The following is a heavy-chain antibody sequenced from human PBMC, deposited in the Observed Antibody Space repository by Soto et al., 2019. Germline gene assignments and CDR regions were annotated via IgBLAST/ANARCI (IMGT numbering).Heavy chain of an antibody. D-gene: IGHD3-3*01. CDR1: GFTFSSYA. Sequence: GGSLRLSCAASGFTFSSYAMSWVRQAPGKGLEWVSAISGSGGSTYYADSVKGRFTISRDNSKKTLYLQMNSLRAEDTAVYYCAKGYTYYDFWSGYYTEDYYFDYWGQGTLVTVSS. V-gene: IGHV3-23*01. CDR3: AKGYTYYDFWSGYYTEDYYFDY. CDR2: ISGSGGST. J-gene: IGHJ4*02.